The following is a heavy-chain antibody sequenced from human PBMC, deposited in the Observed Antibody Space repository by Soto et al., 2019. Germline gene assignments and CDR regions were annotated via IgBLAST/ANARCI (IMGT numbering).Heavy chain of an antibody. V-gene: IGHV1-2*04. CDR3: ARDSGITIFGVAPSPEYYMDV. J-gene: IGHJ6*03. D-gene: IGHD3-3*01. CDR2: ISAYSGGT. Sequence: GAAVKVSCKASGYTFTSYGISWVRQAPGQGLEWMGWISAYSGGTNYAQKFQGWVTMTRDTSISTAYMELSRLRSDDTAVYYCARDSGITIFGVAPSPEYYMDVWGKGTTVTVSS. CDR1: GYTFTSYG.